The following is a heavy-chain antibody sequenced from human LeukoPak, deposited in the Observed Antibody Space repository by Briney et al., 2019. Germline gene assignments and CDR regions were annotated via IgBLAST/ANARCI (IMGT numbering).Heavy chain of an antibody. D-gene: IGHD3-9*01. CDR1: GFTFSNAW. CDR3: TTRLRYFDWLLSLYNWFDP. V-gene: IGHV3-15*01. Sequence: GGSPRLSCAASGFTFSNAWMSWVRQAPGKGLEWVGRIKSKTDGGTTDYAAPVKGRFTISRDDSKNTLYLQMNSLKTEDTAVYYCTTRLRYFDWLLSLYNWFDPWGQGTLVTVSS. J-gene: IGHJ5*02. CDR2: IKSKTDGGTT.